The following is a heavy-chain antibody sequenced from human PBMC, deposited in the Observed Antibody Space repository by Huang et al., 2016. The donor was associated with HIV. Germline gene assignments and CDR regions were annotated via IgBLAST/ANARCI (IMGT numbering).Heavy chain of an antibody. CDR1: GLSFSDYA. CDR3: AREGQTWLGKPMGAFEY. J-gene: IGHJ4*03. CDR2: VVPIFNIQ. V-gene: IGHV1-69*10. D-gene: IGHD5-12*01. Sequence: QDYLVQSGPAVRKPGSSVRVSCKDSGLSFSDYALSWVRQAPGQGLEWMWGVVPIFNIQKHAPKFRTRGTFSADTSTKTAYMEVTGLRSDDTAVDYCAREGQTWLGKPMGAFEYWGQGTVVTVS.